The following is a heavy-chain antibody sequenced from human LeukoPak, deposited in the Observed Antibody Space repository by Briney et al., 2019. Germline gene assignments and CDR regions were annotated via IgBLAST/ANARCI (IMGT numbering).Heavy chain of an antibody. CDR3: ARRLTQYDCFDP. Sequence: SETLSLTCTVSGGSISSYYWNWVRQPPGKGLEWIGYINYSGSTNYNPSLKSRVTISVDTSKNQYSLKLRSVTAADTAVYYCARRLTQYDCFDPWGQGILVTVSS. CDR2: INYSGST. D-gene: IGHD2-2*01. J-gene: IGHJ5*02. V-gene: IGHV4-59*01. CDR1: GGSISSYY.